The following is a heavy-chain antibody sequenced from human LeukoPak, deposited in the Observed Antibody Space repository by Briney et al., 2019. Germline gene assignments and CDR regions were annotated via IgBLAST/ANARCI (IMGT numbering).Heavy chain of an antibody. CDR3: AKASVGATDYYYYYMDV. CDR1: RFTFSSYG. V-gene: IGHV3-30*02. Sequence: PGGSLRLSCAASRFTFSSYGMHWVRQAPGKGLEWVAFIRYDGSNKYYADSVKGRFTISRDNSKNTLYLQMNSLRAEATAVYYCAKASVGATDYYYYYMDVWGKGTTVTVSS. J-gene: IGHJ6*03. D-gene: IGHD1-26*01. CDR2: IRYDGSNK.